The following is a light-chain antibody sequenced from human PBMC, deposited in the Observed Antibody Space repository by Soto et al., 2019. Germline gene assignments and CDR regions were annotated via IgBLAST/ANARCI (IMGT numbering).Light chain of an antibody. CDR1: QNIRSS. CDR3: QQYNNWPPVT. J-gene: IGKJ1*01. CDR2: DAS. Sequence: EVVMTQSPASLSASPGERVTLSCRASQNIRSSLAWYQQRPGQAPRLLIYDASTRATGIPPRFSGGGSGTEFTLTISSLQSEDFAVYYCQQYNNWPPVTFGQGTKVDIK. V-gene: IGKV3-15*01.